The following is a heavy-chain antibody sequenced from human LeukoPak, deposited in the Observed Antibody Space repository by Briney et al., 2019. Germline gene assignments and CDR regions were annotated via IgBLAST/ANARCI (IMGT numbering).Heavy chain of an antibody. V-gene: IGHV5-10-1*01. Sequence: GESLKISCKGSGYSFPTYWITWVRQMPGKGLEWMGRIDPSDSYTKNSPSFQGHVSISADKSISTAYLQWSSLKASDTAMYYCGRLDMTRGVFIDYWGQGTLVTVSS. D-gene: IGHD3-10*01. J-gene: IGHJ4*02. CDR1: GYSFPTYW. CDR3: GRLDMTRGVFIDY. CDR2: IDPSDSYT.